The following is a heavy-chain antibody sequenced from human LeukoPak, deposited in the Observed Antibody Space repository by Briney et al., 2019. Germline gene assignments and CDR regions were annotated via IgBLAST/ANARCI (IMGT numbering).Heavy chain of an antibody. V-gene: IGHV1-69*04. D-gene: IGHD3-22*01. CDR3: ARDGLGGDSSGYYYNY. CDR2: IIPILGIV. CDR1: GGTFSSYT. Sequence: ASVKVSCKASGGTFSSYTISWVRQAPGQGLEWMGRIIPILGIVNYAQKFQGRVTITADKSTSTAYMELSSLRSEDTAVYYCARDGLGGDSSGYYYNYWGQGTLVTVSS. J-gene: IGHJ4*02.